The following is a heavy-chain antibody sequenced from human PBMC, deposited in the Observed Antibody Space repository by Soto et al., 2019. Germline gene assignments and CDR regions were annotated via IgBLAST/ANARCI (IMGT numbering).Heavy chain of an antibody. D-gene: IGHD6-19*01. CDR1: GGSISSSNW. J-gene: IGHJ4*02. V-gene: IGHV4-4*02. Sequence: QVQLQESGPGLVKPSGTLSLTCAVSGGSISSSNWWSWVRQPPGKGLEWIGEIDNSGSTNYSPSPKRRVTISVDKARNQFSLKLSSVTAADTAVYYCARVAVAGTRVDYWGQGTLVTVSS. CDR3: ARVAVAGTRVDY. CDR2: IDNSGST.